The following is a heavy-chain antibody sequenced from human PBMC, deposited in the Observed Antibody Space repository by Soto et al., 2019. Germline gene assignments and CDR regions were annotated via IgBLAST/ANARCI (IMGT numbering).Heavy chain of an antibody. D-gene: IGHD5-18*01. J-gene: IGHJ5*02. CDR2: INHSGST. CDR1: GGSIFSTSW. V-gene: IGHV4-4*02. CDR3: ARHSGYSYGYPNWFDP. Sequence: SETLSLTCAVSGGSIFSTSWWSWVRQPPGTGLEWIGEINHSGSTNYNPSLKSRVTISVDTSKNQFSLKLTSVTAADTAVYYCARHSGYSYGYPNWFDPWGQGTLVTVSS.